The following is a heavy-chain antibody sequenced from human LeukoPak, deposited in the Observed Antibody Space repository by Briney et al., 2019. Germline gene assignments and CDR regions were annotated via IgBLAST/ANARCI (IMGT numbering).Heavy chain of an antibody. V-gene: IGHV3-7*01. Sequence: GGSLRLSCAASGFTFSSYWMSWVRQAPGKGLEWVANIKQDGSEKYYVDSVKGRFTISRDNAKNSLYLQMNSLRAEDTAVYCCARDPNWNDALGFDYWGQGTLVTVSS. D-gene: IGHD1-20*01. CDR3: ARDPNWNDALGFDY. J-gene: IGHJ4*02. CDR1: GFTFSSYW. CDR2: IKQDGSEK.